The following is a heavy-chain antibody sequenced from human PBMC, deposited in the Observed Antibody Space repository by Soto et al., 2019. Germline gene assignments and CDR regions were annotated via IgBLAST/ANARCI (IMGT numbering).Heavy chain of an antibody. CDR3: ARDDIPGRAVATYGMDV. D-gene: IGHD6-19*01. J-gene: IGHJ6*02. CDR1: GFIFSNFG. V-gene: IGHV3-33*01. CDR2: IWYDGSNE. Sequence: QVPLVESGGGVVQPGRSLRLSCAASGFIFSNFGMHWVRQAPGKGLEWVAVIWYDGSNEYYADSVKGRFTISKDNSKNTLYLQMNSLRAEDTAVYYCARDDIPGRAVATYGMDVWGQGTTVTVSS.